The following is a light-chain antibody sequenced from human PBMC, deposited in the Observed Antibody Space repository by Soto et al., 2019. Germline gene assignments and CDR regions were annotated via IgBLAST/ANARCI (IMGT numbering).Light chain of an antibody. CDR2: DAS. J-gene: IGKJ3*01. Sequence: IQLTQSPSSLSASVGDSVTITCRASQDISSHLAWYQQKPGKAPKVLIYDASTLQSGVPSRFSGSGSGTDFTLTINSLQPEDVATYYCQKYKSAPYTFGPGTKVDIK. CDR1: QDISSH. V-gene: IGKV1-27*01. CDR3: QKYKSAPYT.